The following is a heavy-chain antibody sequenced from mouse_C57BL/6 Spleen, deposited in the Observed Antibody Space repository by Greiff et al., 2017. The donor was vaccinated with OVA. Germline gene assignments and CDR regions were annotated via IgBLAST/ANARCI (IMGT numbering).Heavy chain of an antibody. CDR2: IDPSDSYT. V-gene: IGHV1-59*01. CDR1: GYTFTSYW. Sequence: VQLQQPGAELVRPETSVKLSCKASGYTFTSYWMHWVKQRPGQGLEWIGVIDPSDSYTNYNQKFKGKATLTVDTSSSTAYMQLSSLTSEDSAVYYCARPLIRGGSRDYAMDYWGQGTSVTVSS. D-gene: IGHD1-1*01. CDR3: ARPLIRGGSRDYAMDY. J-gene: IGHJ4*01.